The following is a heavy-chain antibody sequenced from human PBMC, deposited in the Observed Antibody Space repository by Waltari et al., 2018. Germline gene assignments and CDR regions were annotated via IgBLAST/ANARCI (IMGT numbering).Heavy chain of an antibody. CDR2: IFHDGSA. D-gene: IGHD3-16*01. Sequence: QGQLRESRPGLVKPSATPALTCSVPGYSITTNDSWGWIRLPPGKGLEWIGSIFHDGSAYYNPSLNSRVIISVDTSNNQFSLKLRSVTPGDTAVYYCVRGEYGGNSGKVDLWGPGTLVTVSS. V-gene: IGHV4-38-2*01. J-gene: IGHJ5*02. CDR1: GYSITTNDS. CDR3: VRGEYGGNSGKVDL.